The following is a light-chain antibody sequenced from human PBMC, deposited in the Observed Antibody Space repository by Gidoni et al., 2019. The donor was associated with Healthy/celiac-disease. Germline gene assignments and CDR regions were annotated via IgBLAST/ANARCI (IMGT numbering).Light chain of an antibody. V-gene: IGLV3-1*01. Sequence: SYELTQPPSVSVSPGRTASITCSGDKLGEKYACWYQQKPGQSPVLGIYQDSKRPSGIPERFSSSSTGNTATLTISGTQAMDEADYYCQAWDSSTAVVFGGGTKLTVL. CDR3: QAWDSSTAVV. CDR2: QDS. CDR1: KLGEKY. J-gene: IGLJ2*01.